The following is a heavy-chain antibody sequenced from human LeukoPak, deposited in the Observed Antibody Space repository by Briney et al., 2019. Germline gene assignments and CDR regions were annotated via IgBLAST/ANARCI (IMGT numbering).Heavy chain of an antibody. D-gene: IGHD3-3*01. CDR3: ASGGFLEWLSPRYDAFDI. CDR1: GGPISSYY. Sequence: SETLFLTCTVPGGPISSYYCSSIRQPPGKGLEWIRSIYYSGSPYYNPSRKSRVTISVDTSKNQFSLKLSSVTAADTAVYYCASGGFLEWLSPRYDAFDIWGQGTMVTVSS. V-gene: IGHV4-59*01. J-gene: IGHJ3*02. CDR2: IYYSGSP.